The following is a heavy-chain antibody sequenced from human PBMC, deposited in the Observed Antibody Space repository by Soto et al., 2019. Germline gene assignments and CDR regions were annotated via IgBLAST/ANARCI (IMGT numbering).Heavy chain of an antibody. D-gene: IGHD5-12*01. J-gene: IGHJ4*02. CDR2: IYPSGST. CDR3: GRGRSYSVYDC. V-gene: IGHV4-4*07. Sequence: QVRLQESGPGLVKPSETLSVTCTVSGGSISGHSWIWIRQTAGKGLEWVGHIYPSGSTSYNPSLKSRVTMSLDTSNNQFFLNLTSVTTADTAVFYWGRGRSYSVYDCWGPGILVTVSS. CDR1: GGSISGHS.